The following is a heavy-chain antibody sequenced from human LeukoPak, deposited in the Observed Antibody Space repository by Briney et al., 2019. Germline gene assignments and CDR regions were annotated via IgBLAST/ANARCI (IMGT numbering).Heavy chain of an antibody. CDR1: GFTISTYG. CDR2: ISGGTT. D-gene: IGHD3-22*01. CDR3: ARAPSEIGGYYPEYFRH. V-gene: IGHV3-23*01. J-gene: IGHJ1*01. Sequence: PGGSLRLSCAASGFTISTYGMSWVRQAPGKGLGWVSSISGGTTYYADSVKGRFTISRDNAKNTVSLQMNSLRAEDTGVYYCARAPSEIGGYYPEYFRHWGQGTLVTVSP.